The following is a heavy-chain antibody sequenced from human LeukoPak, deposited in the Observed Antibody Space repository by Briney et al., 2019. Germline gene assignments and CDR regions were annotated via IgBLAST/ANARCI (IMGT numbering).Heavy chain of an antibody. Sequence: GSLILSCAASGFTFSSYWMSWVRQAPGKGLGWVANIKQDGSEKYYVDSVKGRFTISRDNAQNSLYLQMSSLRAEDPAVYYCARGRGIDYWGQGTLVTVSS. D-gene: IGHD3-10*01. CDR2: IKQDGSEK. CDR1: GFTFSSYW. J-gene: IGHJ4*02. CDR3: ARGRGIDY. V-gene: IGHV3-7*03.